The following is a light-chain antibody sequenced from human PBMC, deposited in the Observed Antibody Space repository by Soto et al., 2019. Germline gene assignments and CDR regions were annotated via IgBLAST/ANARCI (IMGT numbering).Light chain of an antibody. J-gene: IGLJ1*01. CDR3: QSSDSSGRYPDV. CDR1: ALPKQY. V-gene: IGLV3-25*02. Sequence: SYELAQPPSVSVSPGQTARITCSGDALPKQYAYWYQQKPGQAPVVVIYKDNGRPSGIPERFSGSSSGTTVTLTISGVQAEDEAYYYCQSSDSSGRYPDVFGTGTKVTVL. CDR2: KDN.